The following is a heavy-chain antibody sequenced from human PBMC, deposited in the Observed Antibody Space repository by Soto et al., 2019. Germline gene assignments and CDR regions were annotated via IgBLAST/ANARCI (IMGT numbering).Heavy chain of an antibody. CDR1: GIILSDYH. V-gene: IGHV3-72*01. CDR3: VGESFYRLDF. CDR2: SANKSNSYIT. J-gene: IGHJ4*02. Sequence: VGSLRLSCAASGIILSDYHMNWVRQAPGKGLEWIGRSANKSNSYITQYAASVEGRFILSRDVSENLLFLQMNSLKIDDTAVYYCVGESFYRLDFWGRGALVTVSS. D-gene: IGHD3-16*01.